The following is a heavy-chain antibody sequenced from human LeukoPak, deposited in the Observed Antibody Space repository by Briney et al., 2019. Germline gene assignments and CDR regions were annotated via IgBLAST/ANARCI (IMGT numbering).Heavy chain of an antibody. CDR3: ARDNSVDDNAWWFDP. Sequence: ASVNVSCKASGYTFTGYFMHSVRQAPGQGVEWMGLINPTGDSTGYAQKFQGRVTMTRDMSTSTDYLELSSLRSEDTAIYYCARDNSVDDNAWWFDPWGQGTLVIVSS. D-gene: IGHD3-22*01. CDR1: GYTFTGYF. V-gene: IGHV1-46*01. CDR2: INPTGDST. J-gene: IGHJ5*02.